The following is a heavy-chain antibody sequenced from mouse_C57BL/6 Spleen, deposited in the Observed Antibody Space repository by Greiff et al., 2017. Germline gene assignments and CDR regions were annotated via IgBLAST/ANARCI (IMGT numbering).Heavy chain of an antibody. CDR3: ARPIYDGYRYAYFDG. V-gene: IGHV1-66*01. CDR1: GYSFTSYY. J-gene: IGHJ1*03. CDR2: IYPGSGNT. D-gene: IGHD2-3*01. Sequence: VRLQQSGPELVKPGASVKISCKASGYSFTSYYIHWVKQRPGQGLEWIGWIYPGSGNTKYNEKFKGKATLTADTSSSTAYMQLSSLTSEDSAVYYCARPIYDGYRYAYFDGWGTGTTVTVSS.